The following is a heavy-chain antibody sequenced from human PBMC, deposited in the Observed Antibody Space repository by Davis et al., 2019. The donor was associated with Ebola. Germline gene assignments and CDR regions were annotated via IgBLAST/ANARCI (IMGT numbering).Heavy chain of an antibody. Sequence: ASVKVSCKASGYTFTSYYMHWVRQAPGQGLEWMGIINPSGGSTSYAQKFQGRVTMTRDTSTSTVYMELSSLRSEDTAVYYCARTGGYCSSTSCSKNYYYYYMDVWGKGTTVTVSS. CDR3: ARTGGYCSSTSCSKNYYYYYMDV. D-gene: IGHD2-2*01. CDR1: GYTFTSYY. J-gene: IGHJ6*03. V-gene: IGHV1-46*01. CDR2: INPSGGST.